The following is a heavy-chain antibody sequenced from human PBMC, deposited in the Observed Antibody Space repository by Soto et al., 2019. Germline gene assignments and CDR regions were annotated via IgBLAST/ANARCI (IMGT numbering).Heavy chain of an antibody. Sequence: QVQLVQSGAEVKKPGSSVKVSCKASGGTFSSYAISWVRQAPGQGLEWMGGIIPIFGTANYAQKFQGRVTITADESTSTAYMELSSLRSEDTAVYYCARGIVVVVASPDLYYDGMDVWGQGTTVTVSS. CDR3: ARGIVVVVASPDLYYDGMDV. V-gene: IGHV1-69*01. CDR2: IIPIFGTA. J-gene: IGHJ6*02. CDR1: GGTFSSYA. D-gene: IGHD2-15*01.